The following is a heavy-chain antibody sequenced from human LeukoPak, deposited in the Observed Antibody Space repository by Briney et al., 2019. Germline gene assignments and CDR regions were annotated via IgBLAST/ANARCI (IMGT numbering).Heavy chain of an antibody. J-gene: IGHJ5*02. D-gene: IGHD4-17*01. V-gene: IGHV1-2*06. Sequence: ASVKVSCKASGYTFTGYYMHWVRQAPGQGLEWMGRINPNNGGTNYAQKFQGRVTMTRDTSISTAYMELSRLRSDDTAVYYCARGLEDYGDYAWGQGTLVTVSS. CDR2: INPNNGGT. CDR1: GYTFTGYY. CDR3: ARGLEDYGDYA.